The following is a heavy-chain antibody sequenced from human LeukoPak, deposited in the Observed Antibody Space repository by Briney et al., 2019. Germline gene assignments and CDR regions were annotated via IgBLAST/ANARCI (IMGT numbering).Heavy chain of an antibody. D-gene: IGHD5-18*01. Sequence: VASVKVSCKASGYTFTSYGISWVRQAPGQGLEWMGWISAYNGNTNYAQKLQGRVTMTTDTSTSTAYMELRSLRSDDTAVYYCARETGYAYGRAPLDYWGQGTLVTVPS. J-gene: IGHJ4*02. V-gene: IGHV1-18*01. CDR2: ISAYNGNT. CDR3: ARETGYAYGRAPLDY. CDR1: GYTFTSYG.